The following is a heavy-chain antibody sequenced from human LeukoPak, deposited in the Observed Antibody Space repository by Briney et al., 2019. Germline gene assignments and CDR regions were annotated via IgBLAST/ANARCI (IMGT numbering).Heavy chain of an antibody. CDR2: IYHSGST. CDR3: ARPAGYGGYPDY. V-gene: IGHV4-30-2*01. Sequence: PSETLSLTCAVSGGSISSGGYSWSWIRQPPGKGLEGIGYIYHSGSTYYNPSLKSRVTISVDTSKNQFSLKLSSVTAADTAVYYCARPAGYGGYPDYWGQGTLVTVSS. D-gene: IGHD4-17*01. CDR1: GGSISSGGYS. J-gene: IGHJ4*02.